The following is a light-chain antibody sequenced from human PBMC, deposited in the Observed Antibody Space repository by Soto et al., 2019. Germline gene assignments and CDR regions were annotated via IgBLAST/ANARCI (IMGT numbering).Light chain of an antibody. Sequence: QSALTQPPSASGTPGQRVTISCSGSGSNIGTNTVNWYQQLPGTAPKLLIYRTDQRPAGIPDRFSGSKSGTSASLDISGLQSDDEADYYCTASDGSLDGRVFGGGTKVTVL. CDR3: TASDGSLDGRV. J-gene: IGLJ3*02. CDR1: GSNIGTNT. V-gene: IGLV1-44*01. CDR2: RTD.